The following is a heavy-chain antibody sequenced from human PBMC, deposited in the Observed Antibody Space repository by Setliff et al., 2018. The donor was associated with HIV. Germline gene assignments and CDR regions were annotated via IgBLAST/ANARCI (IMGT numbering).Heavy chain of an antibody. D-gene: IGHD3-10*01. J-gene: IGHJ4*02. V-gene: IGHV4-61*02. CDR1: GGSISSGTYY. CDR3: ARDSYFYYFDY. CDR2: IYTSGST. Sequence: SETLSLTCTVSGGSISSGTYYWSWIRQPAGKGLEWIGRIYTSGSTNYNPSLKSRVTISVDTSKNQLSLKLSSVTAADAAVYYCARDSYFYYFDYWGQGALVTVSS.